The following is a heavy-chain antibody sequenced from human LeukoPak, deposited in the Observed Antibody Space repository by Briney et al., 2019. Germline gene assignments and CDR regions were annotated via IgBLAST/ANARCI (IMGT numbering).Heavy chain of an antibody. V-gene: IGHV4-30-4*08. CDR1: GGSIGSGNYY. CDR2: IYYSGSTYSGST. Sequence: SQTLSLTCTVSGGSIGSGNYYWSWIRQPPGKGLEWIGYIYYSGSTYSGSTYYSPSLKSRVTISVDTSKNQFSLKLSSVTAADTALYYCARDMFGRGNWFDPWGQGTLVTVSS. CDR3: ARDMFGRGNWFDP. J-gene: IGHJ5*02. D-gene: IGHD3-10*02.